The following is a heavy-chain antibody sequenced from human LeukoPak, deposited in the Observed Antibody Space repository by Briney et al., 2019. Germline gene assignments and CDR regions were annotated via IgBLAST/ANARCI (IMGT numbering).Heavy chain of an antibody. V-gene: IGHV4-30-4*08. J-gene: IGHJ3*02. Sequence: PSETLSLTCTVSGGPISSSGYYWGWIRQPPGKGLEWIGYIYYSGSTYYNPSLKSRVTISVDTSKNQFSLKLSSVTAADTAVYYCASYMITFGGVIADAFDIWGQGTMVTVSS. CDR1: GGPISSSGYY. CDR2: IYYSGST. D-gene: IGHD3-16*02. CDR3: ASYMITFGGVIADAFDI.